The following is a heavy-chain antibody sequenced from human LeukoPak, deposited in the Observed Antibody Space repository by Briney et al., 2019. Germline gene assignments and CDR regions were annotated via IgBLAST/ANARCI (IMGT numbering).Heavy chain of an antibody. Sequence: ASVKVSCKASGYTFTGYYMHWVRQAPGQGLEWMGWINPNRGGTNYAQKFQGRVTMTRDTSISTAYMELSRLRSDDTAVYYCARFRGYCSSTSCYELDVWGQGTTVTVSS. V-gene: IGHV1-2*02. CDR1: GYTFTGYY. CDR2: INPNRGGT. D-gene: IGHD2-2*03. J-gene: IGHJ6*02. CDR3: ARFRGYCSSTSCYELDV.